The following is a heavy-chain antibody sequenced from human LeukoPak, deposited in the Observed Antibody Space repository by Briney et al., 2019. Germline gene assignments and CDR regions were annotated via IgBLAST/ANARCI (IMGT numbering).Heavy chain of an antibody. CDR3: ARDYYGSGDS. D-gene: IGHD3-10*01. V-gene: IGHV3-53*01. CDR1: GFTVSTNY. CDR2: IYSGGST. J-gene: IGHJ4*02. Sequence: GGSLRLSCAASGFTVSTNYMSWVRQAPGKGLEWVSIIYSGGSTSYADSVKGRFTISRDNSKDTLFLQMNSLRVEDTAVYYCARDYYGSGDSWGQGTLVTVSS.